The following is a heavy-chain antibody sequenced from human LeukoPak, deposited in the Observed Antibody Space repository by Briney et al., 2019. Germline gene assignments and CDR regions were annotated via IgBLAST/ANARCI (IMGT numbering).Heavy chain of an antibody. CDR2: INHSGST. D-gene: IGHD3-22*01. V-gene: IGHV4-34*01. Sequence: SETLSLTCAVYGGSFSGYYWSWIRQPPGKGLEWSGEINHSGSTNYNPSLKSRVTISVDTSKNQFSLKLSSVTAADTAVYYCARDYNYYDSSGYYRRVYYFDYWGQGTLVTVSS. CDR1: GGSFSGYY. J-gene: IGHJ4*02. CDR3: ARDYNYYDSSGYYRRVYYFDY.